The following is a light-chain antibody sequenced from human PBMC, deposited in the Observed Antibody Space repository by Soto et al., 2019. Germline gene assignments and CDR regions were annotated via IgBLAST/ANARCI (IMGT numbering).Light chain of an antibody. CDR3: LQDYNYPWT. V-gene: IGKV1-6*01. CDR2: AAS. CDR1: QGIRND. Sequence: AIQMTQSPSSLSASVVSRVTITCRASQGIRNDLGWYQQKPGKAPKLLIYAASSLQSGVPSRFSGSGSGTDFTLTISSLQPEDFATYYCLQDYNYPWTFGQGTKVDIK. J-gene: IGKJ1*01.